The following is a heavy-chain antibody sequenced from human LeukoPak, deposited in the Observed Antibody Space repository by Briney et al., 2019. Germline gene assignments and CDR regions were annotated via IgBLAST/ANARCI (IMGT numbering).Heavy chain of an antibody. CDR1: GFTFSDHY. J-gene: IGHJ4*02. CDR2: LSNRGSDI. D-gene: IGHD7-27*01. V-gene: IGHV3-11*01. CDR3: ARGHWGLDY. Sequence: GGSLRLSCAVSGFTFSDHYMTWIRQAPGKGLEYISYLSNRGSDIFYADSVKGRYSISRDNAKNSLYLQMNSLRVEDTAMYYCARGHWGLDYWGQGTLVTVSS.